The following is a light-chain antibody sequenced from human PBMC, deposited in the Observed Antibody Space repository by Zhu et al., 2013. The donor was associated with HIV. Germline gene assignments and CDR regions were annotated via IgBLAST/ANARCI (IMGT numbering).Light chain of an antibody. CDR3: QQYDNLPRYN. CDR2: DAS. Sequence: DIQMTQSPSTLSASVGDTVTITCRASQSVSAWLAWYQQKPGKAPKLLIYDASNLETGVPSRFSGSGSGTDFTFTISSLQPEDIATYYCQQYDNLPRYNFGQGTKLEIK. CDR1: QSVSAW. J-gene: IGKJ2*01. V-gene: IGKV1-33*01.